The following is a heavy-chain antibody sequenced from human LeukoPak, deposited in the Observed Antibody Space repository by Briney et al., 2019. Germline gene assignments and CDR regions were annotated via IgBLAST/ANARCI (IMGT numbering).Heavy chain of an antibody. V-gene: IGHV3-30-3*01. CDR2: MSYDGTSE. J-gene: IGHJ4*02. CDR1: GFTFSSYA. Sequence: PGRSLRLSCAASGFTFSSYAMHWVRQAPGKGLEWVAVMSYDGTSEYYADSVRGRFTISRDHSKNILFLQMGSLRDEDTALYYCVRDRRDGSNLAYHFDSWGQGTLVTVSS. D-gene: IGHD5-24*01. CDR3: VRDRRDGSNLAYHFDS.